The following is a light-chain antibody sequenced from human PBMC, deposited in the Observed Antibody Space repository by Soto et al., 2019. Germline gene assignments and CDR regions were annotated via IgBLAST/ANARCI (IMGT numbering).Light chain of an antibody. CDR1: QSVSSSY. CDR2: GAS. CDR3: QQYGSSPYT. J-gene: IGKJ2*01. V-gene: IGKV3-20*01. Sequence: EIVLTQSPGTLSLSPGERATLSCRASQSVSSSYLAWYQQKPGQAPRLLIYGASSRATGIPDRFSGSGSGTDFTLTISRLESEDFAVYCCQQYGSSPYTFGQGTKLEIK.